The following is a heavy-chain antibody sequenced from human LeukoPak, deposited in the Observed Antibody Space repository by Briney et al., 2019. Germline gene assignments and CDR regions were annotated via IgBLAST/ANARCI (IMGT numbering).Heavy chain of an antibody. CDR3: ARFGSSTWYKGALDI. D-gene: IGHD6-13*01. CDR2: IYYSGST. V-gene: IGHV4-31*03. J-gene: IGHJ3*02. Sequence: SETLSLTCTVAGGSISSGGYYWSWIRQHPGKGLEWIGYIYYSGSTYYNPSLKSRVTISVDTSKNQFPLNLTSVTAADTAVYYCARFGSSTWYKGALDIWGQGTMVTVAS. CDR1: GGSISSGGYY.